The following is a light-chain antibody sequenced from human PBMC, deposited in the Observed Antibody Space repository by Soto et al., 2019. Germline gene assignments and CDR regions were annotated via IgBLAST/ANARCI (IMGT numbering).Light chain of an antibody. V-gene: IGKV1-12*01. Sequence: DIQMTQSPSSVSASVGDRVTITCRASQDISSWIAWFQQKPGEAPRLLIYAATSLHSGVPSRFSGSGSGTDFTLTISSLQPEDFATYFCQQGNSFPLTFGGGTKVEIK. J-gene: IGKJ4*01. CDR3: QQGNSFPLT. CDR2: AAT. CDR1: QDISSW.